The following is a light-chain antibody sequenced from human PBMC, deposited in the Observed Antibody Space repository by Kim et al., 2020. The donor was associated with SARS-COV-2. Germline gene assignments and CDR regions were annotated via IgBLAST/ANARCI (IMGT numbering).Light chain of an antibody. J-gene: IGLJ2*01. Sequence: VTMSCTGRSSDIGGGYDVHWYQHLPGAVPKLLIYDDNNRPSGVPDRFSGSKSGTSASLAITGLQAADEADYYCQTFDSSLSAVVFGGGTQLTVL. CDR3: QTFDSSLSAVV. CDR2: DDN. V-gene: IGLV1-40*01. CDR1: SSDIGGGYD.